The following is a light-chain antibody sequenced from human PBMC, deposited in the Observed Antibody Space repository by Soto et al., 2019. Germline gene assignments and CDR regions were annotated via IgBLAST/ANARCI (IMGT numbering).Light chain of an antibody. CDR2: GAS. CDR3: QQRSNWPL. Sequence: EIVTTHPPATLSVSPGERTTLSCRASQSVRSYLAWYQQKTGQAPRLLIYGASSRATGIPDRFRGSGSGTDLTLTISRLEPEDFGVYYCQQRSNWPLFGGGTKV. V-gene: IGKV3-11*01. CDR1: QSVRSY. J-gene: IGKJ4*01.